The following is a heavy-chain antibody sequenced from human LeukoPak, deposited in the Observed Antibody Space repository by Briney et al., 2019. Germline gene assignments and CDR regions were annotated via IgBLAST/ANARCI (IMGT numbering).Heavy chain of an antibody. J-gene: IGHJ4*02. CDR3: ARGQKYDYGDYPPTD. Sequence: PGGSLRLSCAASGFTFSSYSMNWVRQAPGQGLQWVSSISSSSRYIYYADSLKGRFTITIDNAKNSLYLQMNSLRAEDTAVYYCARGQKYDYGDYPPTDWGQGTLVTVSS. D-gene: IGHD4-17*01. CDR2: ISSSSRYI. CDR1: GFTFSSYS. V-gene: IGHV3-21*01.